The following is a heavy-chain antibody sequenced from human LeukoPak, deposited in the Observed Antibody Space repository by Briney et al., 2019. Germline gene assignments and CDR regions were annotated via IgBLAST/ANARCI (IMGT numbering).Heavy chain of an antibody. D-gene: IGHD6-19*01. CDR2: INHSGST. J-gene: IGHJ4*02. CDR3: ARGAVTYPARIAVAGKLKYFDY. Sequence: TSSETLSLTCAVYGGSFSGYYWSWIRQPPGKGLEWIGEINHSGSTNYNPSLKSRVTISVDTSKNQFSLKLSSVTAADTAVYYCARGAVTYPARIAVAGKLKYFDYWGQGTLVTVSS. CDR1: GGSFSGYY. V-gene: IGHV4-34*01.